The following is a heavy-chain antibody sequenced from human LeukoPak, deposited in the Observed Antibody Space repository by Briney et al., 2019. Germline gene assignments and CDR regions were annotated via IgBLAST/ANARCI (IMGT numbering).Heavy chain of an antibody. CDR1: GGTFSSYA. V-gene: IGHV1-69*13. CDR3: ARGIAARPGLTLYYYYYGMDV. D-gene: IGHD6-6*01. CDR2: IIPIFGTA. J-gene: IGHJ6*02. Sequence: GASVKVSCKASGGTFSSYAISWVRQAPGQGLEWMGGIIPIFGTANYAQKFQGRVTITADESTSTAYMELSSLRSEDTAVYYCARGIAARPGLTLYYYYYGMDVWGQGTTVTVSS.